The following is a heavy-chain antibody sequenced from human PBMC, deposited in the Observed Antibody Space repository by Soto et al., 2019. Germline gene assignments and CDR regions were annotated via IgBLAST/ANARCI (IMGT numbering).Heavy chain of an antibody. CDR1: GFVFNNYA. D-gene: IGHD3-22*01. V-gene: IGHV3-23*01. Sequence: EVHLLESGGGLAQPGRSLRLSCAASGFVFNNYAMTWVRQAPGKGLEWVSSISGNGDKTYYAESLKGRVTISRDNSENTLYLQIDSLRAEDTAIYFVAQDIGGYLVGPLHYWGQGTLVTVSS. CDR3: AQDIGGYLVGPLHY. J-gene: IGHJ4*02. CDR2: ISGNGDKT.